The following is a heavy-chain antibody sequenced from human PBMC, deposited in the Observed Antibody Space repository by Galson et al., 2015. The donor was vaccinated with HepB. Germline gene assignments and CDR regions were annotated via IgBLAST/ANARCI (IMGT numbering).Heavy chain of an antibody. J-gene: IGHJ6*02. V-gene: IGHV1-69*13. Sequence: SVKVSCKASGGTFSSYAISWVRQAPGQGLEWMGGIIPIFGTVNYAQKFQGRVTITADESTSTAYMELSSLRSEDTAVYYCARSPGTNFWSGYYTGSVTANYYYGMDVWGQGTTVTVSS. CDR2: IIPIFGTV. CDR1: GGTFSSYA. CDR3: ARSPGTNFWSGYYTGSVTANYYYGMDV. D-gene: IGHD3-3*01.